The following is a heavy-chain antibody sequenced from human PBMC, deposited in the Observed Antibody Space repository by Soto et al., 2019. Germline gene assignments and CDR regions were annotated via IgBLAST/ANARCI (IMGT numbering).Heavy chain of an antibody. CDR3: VREAWFRSDLCMDV. CDR2: IASNNHI. CDR1: GFTFRSYS. D-gene: IGHD3-10*01. V-gene: IGHV3-21*01. Sequence: PGGSLRLSCEASGFTFRSYSMNWVRQAPGKGLEWVSSIASNNHIYYADSVKGRFSISGENDKNPLYLQMNSLRAEDTAVYYCVREAWFRSDLCMDVWGQGTTVTVSS. J-gene: IGHJ6*02.